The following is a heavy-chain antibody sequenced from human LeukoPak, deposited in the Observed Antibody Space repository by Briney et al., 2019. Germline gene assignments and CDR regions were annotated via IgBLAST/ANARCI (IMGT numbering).Heavy chain of an antibody. V-gene: IGHV3-74*01. J-gene: IGHJ4*03. CDR1: GFTFSSYW. CDR2: ITGDGSGA. CDR3: ARFAVTTAGDY. D-gene: IGHD1-1*01. Sequence: PGGSLRLSCAASGFTFSSYWMHWVRQAPGKGLVWVSRITGDGSGANYADSVKGRFTISRDNAKNTLYLQMNSLRAEDTAVYYCARFAVTTAGDYWGQGTTVTVSS.